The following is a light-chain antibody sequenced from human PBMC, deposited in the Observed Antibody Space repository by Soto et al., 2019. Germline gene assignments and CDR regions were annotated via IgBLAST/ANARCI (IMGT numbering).Light chain of an antibody. V-gene: IGKV3-15*01. CDR1: QSVSSN. CDR2: EAS. CDR3: QHCNSYPHT. J-gene: IGKJ4*02. Sequence: DILVTQSPATLSVSAGERATLSCRASQSVSSNLAWYQQKPGKAPRLLIYEASTRDTGIPARFSGSGSGTEFTLTISSLQPEDFATYYCQHCNSYPHTFGGGTKVDIK.